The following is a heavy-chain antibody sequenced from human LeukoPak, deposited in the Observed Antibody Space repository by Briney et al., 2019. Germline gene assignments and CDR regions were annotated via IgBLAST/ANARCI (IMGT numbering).Heavy chain of an antibody. D-gene: IGHD2-15*01. Sequence: ASVKVSCKASGGTFSSYAISWVRQAPGHGLEWMGRIIPIFGTANYAQKLQGRVTITTDESPSTAYMELSSLRSEDTAVYYCAREQVDIVVVVAAKRTPLDAFDIWGQGTMVTVSS. CDR1: GGTFSSYA. J-gene: IGHJ3*02. CDR2: IIPIFGTA. V-gene: IGHV1-69*05. CDR3: AREQVDIVVVVAAKRTPLDAFDI.